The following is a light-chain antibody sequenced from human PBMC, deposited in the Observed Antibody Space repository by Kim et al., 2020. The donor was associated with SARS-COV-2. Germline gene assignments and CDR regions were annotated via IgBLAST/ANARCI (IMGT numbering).Light chain of an antibody. Sequence: PGERATLSCRASQSVSSSYFAWYQQKPGQAPRRLIYGASSRATGIPDRFSGSGSGTDFTLTISRLEPEEFAVYYCQQYGSSPLMYTFGQGTKLEI. CDR2: GAS. CDR3: QQYGSSPLMYT. J-gene: IGKJ2*01. CDR1: QSVSSSY. V-gene: IGKV3-20*01.